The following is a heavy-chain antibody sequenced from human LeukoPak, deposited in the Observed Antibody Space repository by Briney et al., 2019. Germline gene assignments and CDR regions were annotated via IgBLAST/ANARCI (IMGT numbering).Heavy chain of an antibody. Sequence: GGSLRLSCAASGFTFSSYAMSWVRQAPGKGLEWVSAISGSGGSTYYADSVKGRFTISRDNSKNTLYLQMNSLTGEDTAVYYCAKACRYGDYTNFAYWGQGALVTVSS. V-gene: IGHV3-23*01. D-gene: IGHD4-17*01. CDR2: ISGSGGST. CDR1: GFTFSSYA. J-gene: IGHJ4*02. CDR3: AKACRYGDYTNFAY.